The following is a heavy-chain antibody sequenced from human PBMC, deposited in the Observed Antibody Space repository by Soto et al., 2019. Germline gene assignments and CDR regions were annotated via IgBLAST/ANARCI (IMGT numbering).Heavy chain of an antibody. D-gene: IGHD3-10*01. CDR2: ISAYNGNT. V-gene: IGHV1-18*01. CDR3: ARGGGSGSYHYYYYYGMDV. CDR1: GYTFTSYG. Sequence: ASVKVSCKASGYTFTSYGISWVRQAPGQGLEWMGWISAYNGNTNYAQKLQGRVTMTTDTYTSTAYMELRSLRSDDTAVYYCARGGGSGSYHYYYYYGMDVWGQGTTVTVSS. J-gene: IGHJ6*02.